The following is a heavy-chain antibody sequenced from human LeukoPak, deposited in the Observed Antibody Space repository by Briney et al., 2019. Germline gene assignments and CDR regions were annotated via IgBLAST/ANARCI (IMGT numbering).Heavy chain of an antibody. D-gene: IGHD2-15*01. Sequence: ASETLSFTASGYTFTVYYMHWVWHAPRPGNEWMGWINPNSGGTNYAQKFQGRVTMTRDTSISTAYMELSRLRSDDTAVYYCARDRGSPYYFDYWGQGTLVTVSS. CDR3: ARDRGSPYYFDY. J-gene: IGHJ4*02. V-gene: IGHV1-2*02. CDR2: INPNSGGT. CDR1: GYTFTVYY.